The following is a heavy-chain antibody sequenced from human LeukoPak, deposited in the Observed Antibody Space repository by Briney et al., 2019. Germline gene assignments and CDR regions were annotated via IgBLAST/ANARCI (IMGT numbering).Heavy chain of an antibody. Sequence: AGGSLRLSCAASGFTFSSYSMNWVRQPPGKGLEWIGSIYYSGSTYYNPSLKSRVTISVDTSKNQFSLKLSSVTAADTAVYYCARHPSGIRGSGSYRDAFDIWGQGTMVTVSS. CDR1: GFTFSSYSMN. D-gene: IGHD3-10*01. V-gene: IGHV4-39*01. CDR2: IYYSGST. J-gene: IGHJ3*02. CDR3: ARHPSGIRGSGSYRDAFDI.